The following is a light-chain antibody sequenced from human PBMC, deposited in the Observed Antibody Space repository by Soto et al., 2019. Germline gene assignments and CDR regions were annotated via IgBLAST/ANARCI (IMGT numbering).Light chain of an antibody. CDR2: GAS. Sequence: EIVLTQFPGTLSLSPGERAPLSCRASQSVSSNYLAWYQQRPGQPPNLLIFGASNRAPGIPDSFSGSGSGTDFILTISRLEPEDSAVYYCQQYGRSPWTFGQGTKVDI. CDR3: QQYGRSPWT. CDR1: QSVSSNY. V-gene: IGKV3-20*01. J-gene: IGKJ1*01.